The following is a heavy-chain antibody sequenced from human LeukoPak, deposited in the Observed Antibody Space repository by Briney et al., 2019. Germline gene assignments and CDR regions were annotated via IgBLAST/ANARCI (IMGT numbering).Heavy chain of an antibody. CDR3: ARHGGPSESSGYLYYLDS. CDR1: GGSISGYY. V-gene: IGHV4-59*08. Sequence: SETLSLTCTVSGGSISGYYWSWIRQSPEKGLEYIGYIHYSGSTNYNPSLMSRVTISPNTVQKQFFLELNSVIAADTAVYYCARHGGPSESSGYLYYLDSWGHGSLVTVSS. J-gene: IGHJ4*01. CDR2: IHYSGST. D-gene: IGHD3-22*01.